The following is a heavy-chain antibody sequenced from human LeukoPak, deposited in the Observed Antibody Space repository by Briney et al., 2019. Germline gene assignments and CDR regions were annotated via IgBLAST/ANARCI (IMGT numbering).Heavy chain of an antibody. CDR1: GFTFSSYG. Sequence: GGSLRLSCAASGFTFSSYGMHWVRQAPGKGLEWVAVISYDGSNKYYADSVKGRFTISRDNAKNSLYLQMNSLRAEDTAVYYCARGVGSSWFDYWGQGTLVTVSS. CDR3: ARGVGSSWFDY. D-gene: IGHD6-13*01. V-gene: IGHV3-30*03. J-gene: IGHJ4*02. CDR2: ISYDGSNK.